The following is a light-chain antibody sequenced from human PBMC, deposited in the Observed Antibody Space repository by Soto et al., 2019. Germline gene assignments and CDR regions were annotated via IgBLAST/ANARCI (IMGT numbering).Light chain of an antibody. J-gene: IGKJ1*01. CDR3: QQYNNWPRT. CDR2: RAS. V-gene: IGKV3-15*01. CDR1: QTVSSN. Sequence: EIVMTQSPATLSVPPRESASLSCRASQTVSSNLAWYQHKPGQAPRLLIYRASTRATGIPARFSGSGSGTEFTLTISSLQSEDFAVYYCQQYNNWPRTFGQGTKVDIK.